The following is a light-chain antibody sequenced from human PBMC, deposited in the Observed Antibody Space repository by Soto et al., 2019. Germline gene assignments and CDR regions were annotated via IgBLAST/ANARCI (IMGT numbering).Light chain of an antibody. Sequence: DIVMTQSPDSLAVSLGERATINCKSSQSVLYSSNNKNYLAWYQQKPGQPPKLLIYWASTRESGVPDRFSGSGSATDFTLTISRLEPEDFAVYYCQQYGSSPLTFGGGTKVDIK. CDR3: QQYGSSPLT. V-gene: IGKV4-1*01. CDR2: WAS. CDR1: QSVLYSSNNKNY. J-gene: IGKJ4*01.